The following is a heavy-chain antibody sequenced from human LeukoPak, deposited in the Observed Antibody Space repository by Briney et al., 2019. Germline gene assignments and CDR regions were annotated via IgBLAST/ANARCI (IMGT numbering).Heavy chain of an antibody. CDR2: IGGSGSST. D-gene: IGHD6-6*01. CDR1: GFTFNNYA. CDR3: AKLATRLAARPNFDY. V-gene: IGHV3-23*01. J-gene: IGHJ4*02. Sequence: PGGSLRLSCAASGFTFNNYAMTWVRQAPGKGLEWVSAIGGSGSSTYYADSVKGRFTISRDNSKNSLYPQMDSLRADDTAVYYCAKLATRLAARPNFDYWGLGTLVAVSS.